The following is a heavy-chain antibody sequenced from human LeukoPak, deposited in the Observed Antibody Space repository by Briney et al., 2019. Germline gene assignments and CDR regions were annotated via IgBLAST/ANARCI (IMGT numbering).Heavy chain of an antibody. CDR3: ARVRLQPSYYFDF. J-gene: IGHJ4*02. D-gene: IGHD5-18*01. V-gene: IGHV3-23*01. CDR2: LSGGGGTT. CDR1: GFTFNSYA. Sequence: GGSLRLSCVASGFTFNSYAMSWVRQAPGKGLEWVSCLSGGGGTTFYPDSVKGRFTISRDNSKNTLYLQMNSLRAEDTAMYYCARVRLQPSYYFDFWGQGTLVTVSS.